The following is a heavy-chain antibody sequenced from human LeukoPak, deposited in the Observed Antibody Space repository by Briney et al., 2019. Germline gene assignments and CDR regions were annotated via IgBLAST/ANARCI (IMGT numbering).Heavy chain of an antibody. J-gene: IGHJ4*02. V-gene: IGHV4-34*01. CDR3: AREGSYSGSGSPPLDY. D-gene: IGHD3-10*01. Sequence: SETLSLTCAVYGESFSGYYWSWIRQPPGKGLEWIGEINHSGSTNYNPSLKSRVTISVDPSKNQFSLKLTSVTAADTAVYYCAREGSYSGSGSPPLDYWGQGTLVPVSS. CDR2: INHSGST. CDR1: GESFSGYY.